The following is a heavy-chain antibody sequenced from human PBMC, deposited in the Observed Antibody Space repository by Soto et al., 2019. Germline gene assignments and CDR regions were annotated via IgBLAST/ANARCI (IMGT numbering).Heavy chain of an antibody. CDR1: GFTFCRSW. Sequence: GGSLGISCAASGFTFCRSWVNWARQAQGKGLEWVANIKQDGTEKNYVDSVKGRFTIPRDNARKSLYLQMDSLRAEDTAVYFCARGDTPMITGRDSFDIWGQGTMVTVSS. V-gene: IGHV3-7*01. CDR2: IKQDGTEK. CDR3: ARGDTPMITGRDSFDI. J-gene: IGHJ3*02. D-gene: IGHD5-18*01.